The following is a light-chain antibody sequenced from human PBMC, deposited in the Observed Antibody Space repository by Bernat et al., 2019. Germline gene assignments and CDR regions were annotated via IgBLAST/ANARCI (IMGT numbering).Light chain of an antibody. Sequence: EIVLTQSPGTLSLSPGERATLSCRASQSVKNNYLAWYQQKCGQAPRLLIYGASSRATGIPDRFSGSGSGTDFTLTISRLEPEDFAVYYCQQYGSSLMYTFGQGTKLEIK. CDR2: GAS. CDR1: QSVKNNY. CDR3: QQYGSSLMYT. V-gene: IGKV3-20*01. J-gene: IGKJ2*01.